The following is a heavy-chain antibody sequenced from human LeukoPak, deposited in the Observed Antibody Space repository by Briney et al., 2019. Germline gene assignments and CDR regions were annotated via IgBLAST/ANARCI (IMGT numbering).Heavy chain of an antibody. J-gene: IGHJ6*03. CDR1: GGTFSSYA. Sequence: SVKVSCKASGGTFSSYAISWVRQAPGQGLEWMGGIIPIFGTANYAQKFQGRVTITADESTSTAYMELSSLRSEDTAVYYCATYPPYYDILTGYDYYYMDVWGKGTTVTISS. V-gene: IGHV1-69*01. D-gene: IGHD3-9*01. CDR3: ATYPPYYDILTGYDYYYMDV. CDR2: IIPIFGTA.